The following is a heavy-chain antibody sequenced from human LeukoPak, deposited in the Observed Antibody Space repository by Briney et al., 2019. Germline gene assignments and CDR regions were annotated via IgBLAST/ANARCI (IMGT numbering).Heavy chain of an antibody. J-gene: IGHJ2*01. CDR3: ARVGPLVMRPLHRYFDL. CDR2: INHSGST. V-gene: IGHV4-34*01. CDR1: GGSFSGYY. Sequence: SETLSLTCAVYGGSFSGYYWSWLRQPPGKGLEWIGEINHSGSTNYNPSLKSRVTISVDTSKNQFSLKLSSVTAADTAVYYCARVGPLVMRPLHRYFDLWGRGTLATVSS. D-gene: IGHD2-21*01.